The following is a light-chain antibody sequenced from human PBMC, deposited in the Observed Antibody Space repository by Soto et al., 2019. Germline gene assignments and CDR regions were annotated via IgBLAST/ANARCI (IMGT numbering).Light chain of an antibody. CDR1: QIISSY. V-gene: IGKV3-11*01. CDR2: DAS. CDR3: QQRNYWPIT. Sequence: EIVLTQSPATLSLSPGERATLSCRASQIISSYLAWYQQKPGQAPRLLIYDASNRATAIPARFSGSGSGTDFTLTISSLVPEDFAVYYCQQRNYWPITFGQGTRLEIK. J-gene: IGKJ5*01.